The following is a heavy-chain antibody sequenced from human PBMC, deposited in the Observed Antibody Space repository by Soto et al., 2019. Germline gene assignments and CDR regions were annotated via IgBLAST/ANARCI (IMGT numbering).Heavy chain of an antibody. J-gene: IGHJ3*02. V-gene: IGHV1-18*01. Sequence: ASVKVSCKASGYTFTSYGISWVRQAPGQGLEWMGWISAYNGNTNYAQKLQGKVTMTTDTSTSTAYMELRGLRSDDTAVYYCARDRLSYYYDSSGYSWAFDIWGQGTMVT. CDR2: ISAYNGNT. D-gene: IGHD3-22*01. CDR3: ARDRLSYYYDSSGYSWAFDI. CDR1: GYTFTSYG.